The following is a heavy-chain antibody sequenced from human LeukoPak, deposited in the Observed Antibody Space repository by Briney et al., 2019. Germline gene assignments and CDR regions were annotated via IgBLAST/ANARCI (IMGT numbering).Heavy chain of an antibody. D-gene: IGHD3-22*01. V-gene: IGHV4-59*13. Sequence: SETLSLTCTVSGGSISSYYWSWIRQPPGKGLEWIGYIYYSGSTNYNPSLESRVTISVDTSKNQFSLKLSSVTAADTAVYYCARSPLGCDSSLWGQGTLVTVSS. CDR2: IYYSGST. CDR1: GGSISSYY. CDR3: ARSPLGCDSSL. J-gene: IGHJ4*02.